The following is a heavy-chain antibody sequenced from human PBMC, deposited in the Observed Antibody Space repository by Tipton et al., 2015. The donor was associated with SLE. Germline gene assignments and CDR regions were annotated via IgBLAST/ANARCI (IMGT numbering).Heavy chain of an antibody. CDR2: IHSSGST. V-gene: IGHV4-59*01. CDR1: GGSINSYY. D-gene: IGHD3-16*01. Sequence: TLSLTCTVSGGSINSYYWSWIRQPPGKGLEWIGYIHSSGSTNYNSSLESRVTISIDTSRNQFSLKLTSVTAADTAVYYCARHWGYWGQGTLVTVSS. J-gene: IGHJ4*02. CDR3: ARHWGY.